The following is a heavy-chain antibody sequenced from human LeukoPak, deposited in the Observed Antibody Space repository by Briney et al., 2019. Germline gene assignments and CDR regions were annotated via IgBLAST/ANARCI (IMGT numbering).Heavy chain of an antibody. D-gene: IGHD1-1*01. J-gene: IGHJ4*02. V-gene: IGHV5-51*01. CDR1: GYSFFSSYW. CDR2: IYPGDSDT. CDR3: ARRSGGSDY. Sequence: GESLTISCKAYGYSFFSSYWIGWVRQMPGKGLEWMGIIYPGDSDTRYSPSFQGQVTISADKSITTAYLQWSSLKASDTAMYYCARRSGGSDYWGQGTLVTVSS.